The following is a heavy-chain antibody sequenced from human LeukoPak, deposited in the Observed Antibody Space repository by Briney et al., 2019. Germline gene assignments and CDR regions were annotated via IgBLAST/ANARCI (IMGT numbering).Heavy chain of an antibody. CDR3: ASTLITMVRGVIDDY. D-gene: IGHD3-10*01. CDR2: INPSGGST. Sequence: ASVKVSCKASGYTFTSYYMHWVRQAPGQGLEWMGIINPSGGSTSHAQKFQGRVTMTRDTSTSTVYMELSSLRSEDTAVYYCASTLITMVRGVIDDYWGQGTLVTVSS. V-gene: IGHV1-46*01. J-gene: IGHJ4*02. CDR1: GYTFTSYY.